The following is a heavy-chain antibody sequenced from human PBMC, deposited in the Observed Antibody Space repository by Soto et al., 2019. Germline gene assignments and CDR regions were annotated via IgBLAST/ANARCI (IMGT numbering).Heavy chain of an antibody. D-gene: IGHD1-1*01. CDR3: ARDREKTTPTRPSYYSYMDV. CDR2: IIPILGIA. J-gene: IGHJ6*03. CDR1: GGTFSSYT. Sequence: VASVKVSCKASGGTFSSYTVSWVRQAPGQGLEWMGRIIPILGIATYAQKFQGRVTITADKSTSTAYMELSSLRSEDTAVYYCARDREKTTPTRPSYYSYMDVWGKGTRVTVP. V-gene: IGHV1-69*04.